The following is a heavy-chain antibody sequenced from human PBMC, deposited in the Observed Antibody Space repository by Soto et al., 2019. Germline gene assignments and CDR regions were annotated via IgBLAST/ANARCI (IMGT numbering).Heavy chain of an antibody. CDR2: ISSSSSYI. D-gene: IGHD1-26*01. Sequence: PGGSLRLSCAASGFTFSSYSMNWVRQAPGKGLEWVSSISSSSSYIYYADSVKGRFTISRDNAKNSLYLQMNSLTAEDTAVYYCARGSGSGSYNAGDFDYWGQGTLV. J-gene: IGHJ4*02. CDR3: ARGSGSGSYNAGDFDY. V-gene: IGHV3-21*01. CDR1: GFTFSSYS.